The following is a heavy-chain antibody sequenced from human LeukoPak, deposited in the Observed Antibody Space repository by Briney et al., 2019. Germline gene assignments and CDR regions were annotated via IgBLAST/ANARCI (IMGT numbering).Heavy chain of an antibody. D-gene: IGHD6-19*01. V-gene: IGHV4-59*01. CDR3: ARQQRSSGWYLSPRYYYYGMDV. CDR1: GGSISSYY. Sequence: PSETLSLTCTVSGGSISSYYWSWIRQPPGKGLEWFGYLYYSGSNNYNPSLKSRVTISVDTSKNQFSLKLSSVTAADTAVYYCARQQRSSGWYLSPRYYYYGMDVWGKGTTVTVSS. J-gene: IGHJ6*04. CDR2: LYYSGSN.